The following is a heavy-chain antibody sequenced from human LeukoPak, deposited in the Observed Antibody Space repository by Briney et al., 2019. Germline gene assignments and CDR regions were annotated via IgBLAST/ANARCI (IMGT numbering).Heavy chain of an antibody. J-gene: IGHJ4*02. CDR3: AKSRNFGYDY. Sequence: GWSLRLSSAASGFIFSTYWMNWVRQFPGKGLEGVASIKQDGSEKYYVYSVKGRFTISRDNAKNSLYLQMNSLSTDDTAVYYCAKSRNFGYDYWGQGTLVTVAS. CDR1: GFIFSTYW. V-gene: IGHV3-7*05. D-gene: IGHD3-10*01. CDR2: IKQDGSEK.